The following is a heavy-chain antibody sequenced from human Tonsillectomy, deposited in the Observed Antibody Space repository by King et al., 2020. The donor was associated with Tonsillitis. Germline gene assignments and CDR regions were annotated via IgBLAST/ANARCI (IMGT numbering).Heavy chain of an antibody. J-gene: IGHJ2*01. V-gene: IGHV3-43*01. CDR2: INWDGSDT. D-gene: IGHD6-19*01. CDR3: AKGVLYSSGWYWYFDL. Sequence: VQQVESGGLVVQPGGSLRLSCAASGFTFDDYTMNWVRQAPGKGLEWVSLINWDGSDTYYADSVKGRFTISRDNTKNSLYLEMNSLRSEDTALYYCAKGVLYSSGWYWYFDLWGRGTLVTVSS. CDR1: GFTFDDYT.